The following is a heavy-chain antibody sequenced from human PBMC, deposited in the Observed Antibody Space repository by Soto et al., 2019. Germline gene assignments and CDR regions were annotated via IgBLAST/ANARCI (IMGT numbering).Heavy chain of an antibody. D-gene: IGHD2-2*01. CDR2: IYYSGST. CDR3: ARDARTSYCSSTSCYPVGYYYYGMDV. Sequence: SETLSLTCTVSGGSVSSGSYYWSWIRQPPGKGLEWIGYIYYSGSTNYNPSLKSRITISVDTSKNQFSLKLSSVTAADTAVYYCARDARTSYCSSTSCYPVGYYYYGMDVWGQGTTVTVSS. CDR1: GGSVSSGSYY. J-gene: IGHJ6*02. V-gene: IGHV4-61*01.